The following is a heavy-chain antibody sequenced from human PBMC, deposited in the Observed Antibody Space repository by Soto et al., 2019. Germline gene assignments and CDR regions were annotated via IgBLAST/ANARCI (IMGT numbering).Heavy chain of an antibody. Sequence: GGSLRLSCAASGFTFSSYYMHWVRQAPGKGLEWAAAITSDGGNKVYGDSVKGRFTISRDNSKNTLYLQMNSLRAEDTAVYYCAKWLPYDSSGSALDYWGQGTLVTVSS. CDR2: ITSDGGNK. V-gene: IGHV3-30*18. CDR3: AKWLPYDSSGSALDY. CDR1: GFTFSSYY. D-gene: IGHD3-22*01. J-gene: IGHJ4*02.